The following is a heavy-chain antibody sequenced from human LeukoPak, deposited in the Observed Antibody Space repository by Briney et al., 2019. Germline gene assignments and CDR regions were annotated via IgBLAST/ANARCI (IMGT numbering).Heavy chain of an antibody. CDR1: GGSINNADYY. Sequence: SSETLSLTCSTSGGSINNADYYWSWLRQPPGKGRGWIGNIFYSGAIEYNPSLKSRFSISVDTSKNQFSLKLSSVTAADTAVYYCARGYCSSTSCWAGDAFDVWGQGTMVTVSS. CDR2: IFYSGAI. D-gene: IGHD2-2*01. V-gene: IGHV4-30-4*01. CDR3: ARGYCSSTSCWAGDAFDV. J-gene: IGHJ3*01.